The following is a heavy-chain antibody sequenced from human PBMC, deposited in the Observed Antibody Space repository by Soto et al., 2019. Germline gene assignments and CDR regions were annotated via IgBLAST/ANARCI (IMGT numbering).Heavy chain of an antibody. D-gene: IGHD1-26*01. CDR3: TRGNQELDY. J-gene: IGHJ4*01. V-gene: IGHV1-3*01. CDR1: GYIFTSYV. Sequence: ASWTVSCKASGYIFTSYVMHWVRQAPGQRLEWMGWINAGNGNTKYSPKYQGRVTITRDTSASAAHMDLSSLTSEDTAVYFCTRGNQELDYWG. CDR2: INAGNGNT.